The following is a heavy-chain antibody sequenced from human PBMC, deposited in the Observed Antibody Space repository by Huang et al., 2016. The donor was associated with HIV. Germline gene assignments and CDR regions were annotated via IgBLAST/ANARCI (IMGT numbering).Heavy chain of an antibody. CDR3: ARPLLGYSNGYYFDN. Sequence: EVQLVQSGAVVKKPGESLKISCKGSGYRFTNYWIGWVRQMPGKGLEWMGFIYPGDSDTKYSTSFQGKVTISADKSVSTAYLQWSRLKASDSAVYYCARPLLGYSNGYYFDNWGQGTLVTVSS. J-gene: IGHJ4*02. CDR2: IYPGDSDT. D-gene: IGHD5-18*01. V-gene: IGHV5-51*03. CDR1: GYRFTNYW.